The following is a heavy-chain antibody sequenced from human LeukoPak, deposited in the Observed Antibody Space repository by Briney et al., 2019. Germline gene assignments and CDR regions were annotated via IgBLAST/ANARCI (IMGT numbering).Heavy chain of an antibody. D-gene: IGHD2-2*02. J-gene: IGHJ4*02. CDR1: GFTFTSYA. CDR2: IRISSAV. Sequence: GGSLRLSCAASGFTFTSYAMNWVRQAPGKGLEWVAHIRISSAVYYADSVKGRFTISRDNAKNSLYLQMNSLRAEDTAVYYCARNIRPGAYFDYWGQGTLVTVSS. V-gene: IGHV3-48*04. CDR3: ARNIRPGAYFDY.